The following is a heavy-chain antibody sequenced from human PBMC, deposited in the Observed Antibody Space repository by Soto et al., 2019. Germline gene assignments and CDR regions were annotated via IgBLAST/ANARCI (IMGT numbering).Heavy chain of an antibody. J-gene: IGHJ4*02. CDR2: IXGSGGST. V-gene: IGHV3-23*01. Sequence: VQLLESGGGLVQPGGSLRLSCAASGFTFSSYAMSWVRQAPGKGLEWVSAIXGSGGSTYYXDSVKGRFTISRDNXXXXXXXXXXXXXXXXXXXXXXXXXXXPXDYWGQGTLVTVSS. CDR1: GFTFSSYA. CDR3: XXXXXPXDY.